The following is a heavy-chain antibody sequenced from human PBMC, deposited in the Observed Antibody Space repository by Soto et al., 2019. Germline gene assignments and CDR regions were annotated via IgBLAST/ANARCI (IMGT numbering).Heavy chain of an antibody. V-gene: IGHV4-39*01. D-gene: IGHD1-26*01. CDR3: AIREHYYYYGMDV. CDR2: IYYSGST. Sequence: SETLSLTCTVSGGSISSSSYYWGWIRQPPGKGLEWIGSIYYSGSTYYNPSLKSRVTISVDTSKNQFSLKLSSVTAADTAVYYCAIREHYYYYGMDVWGQGTTVTVS. CDR1: GGSISSSSYY. J-gene: IGHJ6*02.